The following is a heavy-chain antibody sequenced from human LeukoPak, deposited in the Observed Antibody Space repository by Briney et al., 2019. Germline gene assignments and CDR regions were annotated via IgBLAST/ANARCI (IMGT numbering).Heavy chain of an antibody. D-gene: IGHD3-9*01. CDR3: ARGDDIPS. Sequence: GGSLRLSCAASGFTFSSYAMHWVRQAPGKGLEYVSAISSNGGSTYYANSVKGRFTISRDNSKNTLYLQMGSLRAEDMAVYYCARGDDIPSWGQGTLVTVSS. J-gene: IGHJ5*02. CDR2: ISSNGGST. CDR1: GFTFSSYA. V-gene: IGHV3-64*01.